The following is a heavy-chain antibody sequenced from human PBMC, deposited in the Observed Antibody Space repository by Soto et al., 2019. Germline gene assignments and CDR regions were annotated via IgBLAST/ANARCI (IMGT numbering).Heavy chain of an antibody. CDR3: ASQARAGSSYAYYCYGMDV. CDR1: AYSFTSYW. V-gene: IGHV5-51*01. CDR2: IYPGDSDT. Sequence: PGESLKISCKVSAYSFTSYWIGWVRQMPGKGLEWMGIIYPGDSDTRYSPSFQAQVTISADKCISTAYLQWSSVRASDTAMYYCASQARAGSSYAYYCYGMDVWGQRSADPVS. J-gene: IGHJ6*02. D-gene: IGHD6-6*01.